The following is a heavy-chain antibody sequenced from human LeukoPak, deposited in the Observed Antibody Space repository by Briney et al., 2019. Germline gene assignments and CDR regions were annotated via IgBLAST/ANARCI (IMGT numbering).Heavy chain of an antibody. J-gene: IGHJ4*02. D-gene: IGHD2-2*01. Sequence: GESLKISCKGSGYSFTSYWIGWVRQMPGKGLEWMGIIYPGDSDTRYSPSFQGRVTISADKSISTAYLQWSSLKASDTAMYYCASTNLLGYCSSTSCDFDYWGQGTLVTVSS. V-gene: IGHV5-51*01. CDR1: GYSFTSYW. CDR2: IYPGDSDT. CDR3: ASTNLLGYCSSTSCDFDY.